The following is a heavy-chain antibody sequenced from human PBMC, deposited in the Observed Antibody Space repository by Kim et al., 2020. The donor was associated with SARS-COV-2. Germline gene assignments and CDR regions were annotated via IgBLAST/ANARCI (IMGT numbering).Heavy chain of an antibody. D-gene: IGHD3-22*01. CDR1: GGSISSYY. J-gene: IGHJ3*02. Sequence: SETLSLTCTVSGGSISSYYWSWIRQPPGKGLEWIGYIYYSGSTNYNPSLKSRVTISVDTSKNQFSLKLSSVTAADTAVYYCASQYYDSSGPFNAFDIWGQGTMVTVSS. V-gene: IGHV4-59*01. CDR3: ASQYYDSSGPFNAFDI. CDR2: IYYSGST.